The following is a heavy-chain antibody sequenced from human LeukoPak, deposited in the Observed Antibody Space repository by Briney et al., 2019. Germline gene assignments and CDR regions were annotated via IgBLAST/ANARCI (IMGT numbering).Heavy chain of an antibody. Sequence: AGGSLRLSCAASGFTFSDYYMSWIRQAPGKGLEWVSYISSSGSTIYYADSVKGRFTISRDNAKNSLYLQMNSLRAEDTAVYYCAREEQQLVFPYDVAFDIWGQGTMVTVSS. D-gene: IGHD6-13*01. V-gene: IGHV3-11*04. CDR2: ISSSGSTI. CDR3: AREEQQLVFPYDVAFDI. J-gene: IGHJ3*02. CDR1: GFTFSDYY.